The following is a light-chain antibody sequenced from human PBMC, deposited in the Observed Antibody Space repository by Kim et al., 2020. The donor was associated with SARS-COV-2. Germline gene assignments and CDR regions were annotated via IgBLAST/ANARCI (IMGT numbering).Light chain of an antibody. CDR2: GAS. CDR1: QSVSRSY. V-gene: IGKV3-20*01. CDR3: QQYGSSPGT. Sequence: PGESATLSCRASQSVSRSYLAWYQQKPGQAPRLLIYGASSRATGIPDRFSGSGSGTDFTLTISRLEPEDFAVYYCQQYGSSPGTFGQGTKVDIK. J-gene: IGKJ1*01.